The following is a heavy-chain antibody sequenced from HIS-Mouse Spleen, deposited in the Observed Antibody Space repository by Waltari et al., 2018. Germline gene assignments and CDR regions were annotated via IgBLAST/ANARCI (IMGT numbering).Heavy chain of an antibody. Sequence: EVQLVESGGGLVKPGGSLRLSCAASGFTFSSYSMNWVRQAPGKGLEWVSSISSSSSYIYYADSVKGRFTISRDNAKNSLYLQMNSLRAEDTAVYYCARDPIPRYSSSWVFDPWGQGTLVTVSS. CDR3: ARDPIPRYSSSWVFDP. V-gene: IGHV3-21*01. D-gene: IGHD6-13*01. J-gene: IGHJ5*02. CDR2: ISSSSSYI. CDR1: GFTFSSYS.